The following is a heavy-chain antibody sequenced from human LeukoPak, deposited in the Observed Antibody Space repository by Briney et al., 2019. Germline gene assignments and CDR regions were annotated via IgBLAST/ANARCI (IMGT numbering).Heavy chain of an antibody. D-gene: IGHD4-11*01. CDR3: ARGRLVNWFDP. CDR1: GFTFSSYG. Sequence: GRSLRLSCAASGFTFSSYGMHWVRQAPGKGLEWVAVISYDGSNKYYADSVKGRFTISRDNSKNTLYLQMNSLRAEDTAVYYCARGRLVNWFDPWGQGTLVTVSS. CDR2: ISYDGSNK. J-gene: IGHJ5*02. V-gene: IGHV3-30*03.